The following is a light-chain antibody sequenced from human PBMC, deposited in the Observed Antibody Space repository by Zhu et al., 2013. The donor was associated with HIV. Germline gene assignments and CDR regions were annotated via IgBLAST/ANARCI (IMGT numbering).Light chain of an antibody. Sequence: DIVLTQSPATLSVSPGERATLSCWASQSVKSNLAWYQQKPGQAPRLLIYGASTRATGIPARFSGSGSGTEFTLTISSLQSEDFAVYYCQQYNNWPLTFGGGTKVEIK. CDR3: QQYNNWPLT. J-gene: IGKJ4*01. CDR1: QSVKSN. V-gene: IGKV3-15*01. CDR2: GAS.